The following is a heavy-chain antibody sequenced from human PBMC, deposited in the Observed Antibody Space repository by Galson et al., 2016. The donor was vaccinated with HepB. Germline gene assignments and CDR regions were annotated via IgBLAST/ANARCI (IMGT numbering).Heavy chain of an antibody. V-gene: IGHV4-34*01. Sequence: SETLSLTCAVYGGSFSGHYWTWIRQPPGKGLEWIGEINDSGSVNYNPSLKSRVTISVDTSKNQFSLKLSSVTAADTAVYYCARSAQYYYTSGSLKNGGQGTLVSVSS. CDR2: INDSGSV. D-gene: IGHD3-10*01. J-gene: IGHJ4*02. CDR1: GGSFSGHY. CDR3: ARSAQYYYTSGSLKN.